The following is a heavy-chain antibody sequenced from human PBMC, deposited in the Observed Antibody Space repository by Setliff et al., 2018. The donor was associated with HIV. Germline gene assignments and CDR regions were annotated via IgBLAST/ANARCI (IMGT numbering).Heavy chain of an antibody. J-gene: IGHJ4*02. D-gene: IGHD3-16*01. CDR1: GGSIRSSSYY. Sequence: PSETLSLTCTVSGGSIRSSSYYWGWIRQPPGKGREWIGSIYYSGSTYYNSSLRSRVTISGDTSKKQFSLKLSSVTAADTAVYYCVIRSRLGGSSNYFDYWGQGTLVTVSS. CDR3: VIRSRLGGSSNYFDY. CDR2: IYYSGST. V-gene: IGHV4-39*07.